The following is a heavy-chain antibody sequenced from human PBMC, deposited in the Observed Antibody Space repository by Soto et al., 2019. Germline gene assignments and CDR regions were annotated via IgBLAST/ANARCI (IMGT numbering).Heavy chain of an antibody. CDR3: ARSQRQQLYRWTLGYAFDI. Sequence: GASVKVSCKASGYTFTSYYMHWVRQAPGQGLEWMGGIIPIFGTANYAQKFQGRVTITADESTSTAYMELSSLRSEDTAVYYCARSQRQQLYRWTLGYAFDIWGQGTMVTV. CDR2: IIPIFGTA. D-gene: IGHD6-13*01. CDR1: GYTFTSYY. V-gene: IGHV1-69*13. J-gene: IGHJ3*02.